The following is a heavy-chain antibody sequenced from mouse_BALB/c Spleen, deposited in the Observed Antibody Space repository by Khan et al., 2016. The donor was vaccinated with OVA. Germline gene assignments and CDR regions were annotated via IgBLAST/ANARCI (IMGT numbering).Heavy chain of an antibody. D-gene: IGHD2-4*01. J-gene: IGHJ3*01. CDR2: INYSGNT. V-gene: IGHV3-2*02. CDR1: GYSITSEYA. CDR3: ARKDYYDYDPFPY. Sequence: VQLQQSGPGLVKPSQSLSLTCTVTGYSITSEYAWNWIRQFPGNKLEWMGYINYSGNTRFNPSLQSRTSITRDTSKNQFFLQLNSVTTEDTATYYCARKDYYDYDPFPYWGQGTLVTVAA.